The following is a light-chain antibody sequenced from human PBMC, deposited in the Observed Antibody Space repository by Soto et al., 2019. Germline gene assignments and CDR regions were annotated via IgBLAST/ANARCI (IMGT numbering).Light chain of an antibody. CDR2: DVS. CDR3: TSYTTSSTLV. V-gene: IGLV2-14*01. J-gene: IGLJ1*01. CDR1: SSDVGGYND. Sequence: QSALTQPASVSGSPGQSITISCTGTSSDVGGYNDVSWYQQDPGKAPKLMIYDVSNRPSGVSNRFSGSKSGNTASLTISGLQAEDEADYYCTSYTTSSTLVFGTGTKLTVL.